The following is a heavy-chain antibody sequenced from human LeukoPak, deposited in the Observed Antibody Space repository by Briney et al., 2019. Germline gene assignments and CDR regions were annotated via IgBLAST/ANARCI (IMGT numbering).Heavy chain of an antibody. CDR3: AKEGRVGYSSSSWAFDI. D-gene: IGHD6-6*01. V-gene: IGHV3-23*01. CDR1: GFTFSSYA. Sequence: QPGGSLRLSCAASGFTFSSYAMSWVRQTPEKGLEWVSAISGSGGSTYYADSVKGRFTISRDNSNNTLYLQMNSLRAEDTAVYYCAKEGRVGYSSSSWAFDIWGQGTMVTVSS. CDR2: ISGSGGST. J-gene: IGHJ3*02.